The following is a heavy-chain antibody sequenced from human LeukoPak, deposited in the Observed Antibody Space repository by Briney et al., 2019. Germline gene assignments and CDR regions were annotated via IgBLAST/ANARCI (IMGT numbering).Heavy chain of an antibody. CDR3: ARDKMVVPAAIRSDAFDI. D-gene: IGHD2-2*02. CDR1: GFTFSNSA. J-gene: IGHJ3*02. CDR2: ISYGGSNK. V-gene: IGHV3-30*04. Sequence: PGGSLRLSCAASGFTFSNSAMSWVRQSPGKGLEWVTVISYGGSNKYYADSVKGRFTISRDNSKNTLYLQMNSLRAEDTAVYYCARDKMVVPAAIRSDAFDIWGQGTMVTVSS.